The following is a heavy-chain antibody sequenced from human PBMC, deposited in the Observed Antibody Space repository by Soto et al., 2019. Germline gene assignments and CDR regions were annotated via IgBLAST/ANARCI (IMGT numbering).Heavy chain of an antibody. CDR1: GFTFGYYA. CDR2: IRSKAYGGTT. Sequence: PGGSLRLSCTASGFTFGYYAMSWVRQAPGKGLEWVGFIRSKAYGGTTEYAASVKGRFTISRDDSKSIAYLQMNSLKTEDTAVYYCTHGDYDSDILDYWGQGTLVTVSS. D-gene: IGHD4-17*01. J-gene: IGHJ4*02. CDR3: THGDYDSDILDY. V-gene: IGHV3-49*04.